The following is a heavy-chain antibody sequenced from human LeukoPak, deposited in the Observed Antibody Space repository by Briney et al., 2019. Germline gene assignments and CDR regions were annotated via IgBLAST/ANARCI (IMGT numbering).Heavy chain of an antibody. J-gene: IGHJ6*02. CDR1: GGSISPYY. V-gene: IGHV4-59*01. D-gene: IGHD3-22*01. CDR3: ARDHRLFSSKTWYYYGMDV. Sequence: PSETLSLTCVVSGGSISPYYWSWIRQSPGKGLEWIGYIDPSGSASYNPSLKSRVTIFVDTSKNLFSLILTSVSASDTAIYYCARDHRLFSSKTWYYYGMDVWGQGTTVTVSS. CDR2: IDPSGSA.